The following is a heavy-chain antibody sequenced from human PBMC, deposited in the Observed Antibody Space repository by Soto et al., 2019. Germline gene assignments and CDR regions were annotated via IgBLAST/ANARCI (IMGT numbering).Heavy chain of an antibody. CDR2: ISDSGDTS. Sequence: EVQLLESGGGLVQPGGSQGLSCAASGFTFSSYAMSWVRQAPGKGLEWVSAISDSGDTSYYADSVKGRFTISRDNFKNTLYLHMSSLRAEDTAVYYCAKWGNDWGYYYYGMNVWGQGTTVTVSS. CDR1: GFTFSSYA. V-gene: IGHV3-23*01. D-gene: IGHD7-27*01. CDR3: AKWGNDWGYYYYGMNV. J-gene: IGHJ6*02.